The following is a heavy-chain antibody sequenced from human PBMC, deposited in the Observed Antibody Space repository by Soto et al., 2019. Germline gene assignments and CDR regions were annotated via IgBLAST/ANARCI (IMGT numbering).Heavy chain of an antibody. CDR3: AIRPKSSGPGGWFDP. D-gene: IGHD3-10*01. CDR1: GFTFSSYA. J-gene: IGHJ5*02. Sequence: EVQLLESGGGLVQPGGSLRLSCAASGFTFSSYAMSWVRQAPGKGLEWVSAISGSGGSTYYADSVKGRFTISRDNSKNTLSLQMNSLRAEDTAVYYCAIRPKSSGPGGWFDPWGQGTLVTVSS. CDR2: ISGSGGST. V-gene: IGHV3-23*01.